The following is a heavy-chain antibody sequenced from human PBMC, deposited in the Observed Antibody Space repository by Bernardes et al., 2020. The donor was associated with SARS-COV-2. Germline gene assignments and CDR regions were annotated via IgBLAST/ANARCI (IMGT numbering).Heavy chain of an antibody. V-gene: IGHV2-5*02. CDR3: AHSQGFDFWSGLKYYYGMDV. CDR2: IYWDDDK. Sequence: TLVKPTQSLTLTCTFSGFSLSTSGVGVGWIRQPPGKALEWLALIYWDDDKRYSPSLKSRLTITKDTSKNQVVLTMTNMDPVDTATYYCAHSQGFDFWSGLKYYYGMDVWGQGTTVTVSS. J-gene: IGHJ6*02. D-gene: IGHD3-3*01. CDR1: GFSLSTSGVG.